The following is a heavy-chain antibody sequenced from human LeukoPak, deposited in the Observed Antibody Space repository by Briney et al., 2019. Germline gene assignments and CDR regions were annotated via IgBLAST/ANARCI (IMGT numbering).Heavy chain of an antibody. J-gene: IGHJ4*02. Sequence: GGSLRLSCAASGFSFSDYDMHWVRQAPGKGLEWVALISYDGTNKYYGDSVKGRFTISRDNSKNTLYLQMNSLRAVDTAVYYCAKLSRLAPSDYWGQGTLVTVSS. D-gene: IGHD2/OR15-2a*01. CDR1: GFSFSDYD. CDR2: ISYDGTNK. CDR3: AKLSRLAPSDY. V-gene: IGHV3-30*18.